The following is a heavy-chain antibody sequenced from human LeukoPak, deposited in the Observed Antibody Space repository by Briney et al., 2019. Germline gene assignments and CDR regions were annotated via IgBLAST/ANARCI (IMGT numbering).Heavy chain of an antibody. D-gene: IGHD6-19*01. CDR1: GGSITSGNHY. CDR3: ARGEDSSDWYVVDY. CDR2: IYTSGIT. Sequence: SQTLSLTCTVSGGSITSGNHYWSWIRQPAGKGLEWIGRIYTSGITNYNPSLKNRVTISVDTSKNQFSLRLSSVTAADTAMYYCARGEDSSDWYVVDYWGQGSLVTVSS. V-gene: IGHV4-61*02. J-gene: IGHJ4*02.